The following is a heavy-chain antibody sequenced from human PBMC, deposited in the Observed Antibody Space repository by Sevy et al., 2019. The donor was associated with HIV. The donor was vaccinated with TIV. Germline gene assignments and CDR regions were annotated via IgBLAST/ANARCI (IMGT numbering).Heavy chain of an antibody. D-gene: IGHD1-26*01. CDR3: AKCVGATSYYGMDV. V-gene: IGHV3-30*18. J-gene: IGHJ6*02. Sequence: GGSLRLSCAASGFTFSSYGMHWVRQAPGKGLEWVAVISYDGSNKYYADSVKGRFTISRDNSKNTLYLQMNCLRAEDTAVYYCAKCVGATSYYGMDVWGQGTTVTVSS. CDR1: GFTFSSYG. CDR2: ISYDGSNK.